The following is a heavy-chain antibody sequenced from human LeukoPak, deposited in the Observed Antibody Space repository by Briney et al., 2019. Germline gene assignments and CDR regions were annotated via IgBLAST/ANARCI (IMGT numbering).Heavy chain of an antibody. CDR3: ARDPIVVVPAAIYDY. Sequence: PSETLSLTCTVSGGSISSYYWSWIRQPPGKGLEWIGYIYYSGSTNYNPSLKSRVTISVDTSKNQFSLKLSSVTAADTAVYYCARDPIVVVPAAIYDYWGQGTLVTVSS. J-gene: IGHJ4*02. CDR1: GGSISSYY. D-gene: IGHD2-2*02. V-gene: IGHV4-59*12. CDR2: IYYSGST.